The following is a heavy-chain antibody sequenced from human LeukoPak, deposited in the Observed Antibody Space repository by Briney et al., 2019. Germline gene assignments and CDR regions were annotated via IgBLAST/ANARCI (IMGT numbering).Heavy chain of an antibody. CDR1: GFTFSSYA. CDR3: ARRWSFDY. J-gene: IGHJ4*02. Sequence: GGSLRLSCAASGFTFSSYAMHWVRQAPGKGLEWVAAISYDENIKNYADSVKGRFTISRDNSNNTLYLQMNSLRVEDTAVYYCARRWSFDYWGQGTLVTVSS. CDR2: ISYDENIK. D-gene: IGHD6-13*01. V-gene: IGHV3-30*04.